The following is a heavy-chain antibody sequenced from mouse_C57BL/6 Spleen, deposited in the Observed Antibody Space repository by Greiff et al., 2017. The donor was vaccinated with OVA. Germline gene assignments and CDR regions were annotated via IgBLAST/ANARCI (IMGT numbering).Heavy chain of an antibody. D-gene: IGHD3-2*02. CDR1: GYTFTSYW. CDR3: ARVDSSGYWFAY. J-gene: IGHJ3*01. V-gene: IGHV1-55*01. CDR2: IYPGSGST. Sequence: VQLQQSGAELVKPGASVKMSCKASGYTFTSYWITWVKQRPGQGLEWIGDIYPGSGSTNYNEKFKSKATLTVDTSSSTAYMQLSSLTSEDSAVYYCARVDSSGYWFAYWGQGTLVTVSA.